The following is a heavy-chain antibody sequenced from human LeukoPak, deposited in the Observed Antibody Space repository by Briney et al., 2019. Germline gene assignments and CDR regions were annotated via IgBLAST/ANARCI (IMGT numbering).Heavy chain of an antibody. Sequence: GGSLRLSCAASGFTFSSYSMNWVRQAPGKGLHWVSSISSSSSYIYYADSVKGRFTISRDNAKNSLYLQMNSLRAEDTAVYYCARDRGYSGYDGGYYWGQGTLVTVSS. J-gene: IGHJ4*02. V-gene: IGHV3-21*01. CDR1: GFTFSSYS. CDR3: ARDRGYSGYDGGYY. CDR2: ISSSSSYI. D-gene: IGHD5-12*01.